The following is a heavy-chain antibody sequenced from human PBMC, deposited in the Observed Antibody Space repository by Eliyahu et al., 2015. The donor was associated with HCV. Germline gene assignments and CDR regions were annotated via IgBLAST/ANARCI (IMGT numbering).Heavy chain of an antibody. J-gene: IGHJ5*02. D-gene: IGHD5-12*01. CDR1: GYSFTSYW. CDR2: IYPGDSDT. CDR3: ARPRGYSGYDYLNWFDP. Sequence: EVQLVQSGAEVKKPGESLKISXKGSGYSFTSYWIGWVRQMPGKGLEWMGIIYPGDSDTRYSPSFQGQVTISADKSISTAYLQWSSLKASDTAMYYCARPRGYSGYDYLNWFDPWGQGTLVTVSS. V-gene: IGHV5-51*01.